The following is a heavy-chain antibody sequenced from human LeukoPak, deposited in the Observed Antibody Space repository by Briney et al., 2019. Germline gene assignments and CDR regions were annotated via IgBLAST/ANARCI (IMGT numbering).Heavy chain of an antibody. J-gene: IGHJ3*02. V-gene: IGHV3-23*01. Sequence: PGGSLRLSCAASGFTFSSYWMTWVRQAPGKGLESVSVISGSGGSTYYADSVKGRFTISRDNSKNTLYLQMNSLRAEDTAVYYCAEGTTTIVVADDAFDIWGQGTMVTVSS. CDR3: AEGTTTIVVADDAFDI. CDR2: ISGSGGST. CDR1: GFTFSSYW. D-gene: IGHD3-22*01.